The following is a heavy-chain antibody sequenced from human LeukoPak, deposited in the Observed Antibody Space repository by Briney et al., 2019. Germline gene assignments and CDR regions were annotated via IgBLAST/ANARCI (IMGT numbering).Heavy chain of an antibody. V-gene: IGHV3-53*01. CDR2: IYSGGTT. CDR1: GFTVSSNY. J-gene: IGHJ2*01. D-gene: IGHD3-22*01. Sequence: GRSLRLSCAASGFTVSSNYMSWVRQPPGKGLEWDSVIYSGGTTYYADSVKGRLTISRDNSKNTLYLQMNSLRAEDTAVYYCARHKKNYDSSGYSTYWYFDLWGRGTLVTVSS. CDR3: ARHKKNYDSSGYSTYWYFDL.